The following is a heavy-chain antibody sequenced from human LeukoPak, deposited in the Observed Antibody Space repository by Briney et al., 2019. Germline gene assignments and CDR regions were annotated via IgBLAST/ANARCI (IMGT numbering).Heavy chain of an antibody. J-gene: IGHJ5*02. V-gene: IGHV1-2*02. CDR2: INPNSGGT. D-gene: IGHD6-6*01. CDR3: ARDGSSSGWFDP. Sequence: ASVKVSCKASGYTFTGYYMHWVRQAPGQGLQWMGWINPNSGGTNYAQKFQGRVTMTRDTSISTAYMELSSLRSEDTAVYHCARDGSSSGWFDPWGQGTLVTVSS. CDR1: GYTFTGYY.